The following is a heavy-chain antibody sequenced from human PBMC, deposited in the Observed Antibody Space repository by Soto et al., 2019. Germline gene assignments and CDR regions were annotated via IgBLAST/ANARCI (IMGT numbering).Heavy chain of an antibody. D-gene: IGHD2-15*01. V-gene: IGHV4-61*01. CDR3: AGRSGEGWFDP. J-gene: IGHJ5*02. Sequence: QVPLQESGPGLVTPSETLSRSCSVSGGSVSSGSHYWSWSRQPPGKGLEWIGFLYDSGSTHYSPSLKSRVTISLNTSKNQFSLKLSSVTAADTAVYYCAGRSGEGWFDPWGQGNLVTVSS. CDR1: GGSVSSGSHY. CDR2: LYDSGST.